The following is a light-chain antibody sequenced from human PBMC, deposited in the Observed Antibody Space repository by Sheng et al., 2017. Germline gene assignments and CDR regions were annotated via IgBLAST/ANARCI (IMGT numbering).Light chain of an antibody. CDR2: KAS. CDR3: QKYESSWT. CDR1: QSIRTW. V-gene: IGKV1-5*03. Sequence: DIQMTQSPSTLSASVGDRVTITCRASQSIRTWLAWYQQKPGKAPKVLIYKASNLESGVPSRFSGSGSGTEFTLTISSLQPDDIATYYCQKYESSWTFGQGTKVEIK. J-gene: IGKJ1*01.